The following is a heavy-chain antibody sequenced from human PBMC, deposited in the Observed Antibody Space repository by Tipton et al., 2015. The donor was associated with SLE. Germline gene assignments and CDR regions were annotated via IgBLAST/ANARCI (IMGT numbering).Heavy chain of an antibody. V-gene: IGHV3-9*01. CDR1: GFIFSDYY. Sequence: SLRLSCAASGFIFSDYYMSWVRQGPGKGLEWVSGISWNSDSRGYADSVKGRFTISRDNAKNSLYLQMSSLRDEDTAFYYRVKGGQFREFYRFDNWGQGALVTVSS. CDR3: VKGGQFREFYRFDN. CDR2: ISWNSDSR. J-gene: IGHJ4*02. D-gene: IGHD3-10*01.